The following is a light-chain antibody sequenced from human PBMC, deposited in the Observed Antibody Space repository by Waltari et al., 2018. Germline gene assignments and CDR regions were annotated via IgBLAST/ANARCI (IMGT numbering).Light chain of an antibody. V-gene: IGLV3-19*01. CDR2: GKN. J-gene: IGLJ1*01. Sequence: SSELTQDPVVSVALGQTVRITCQGDSLRSYYASWYQQKPGQAPVLFIYGKNNRPSGIPDRFSGSSSGNTASLTITGAQAEDEADYYCNSRDSSGNHYVFGTGTKVTVL. CDR1: SLRSYY. CDR3: NSRDSSGNHYV.